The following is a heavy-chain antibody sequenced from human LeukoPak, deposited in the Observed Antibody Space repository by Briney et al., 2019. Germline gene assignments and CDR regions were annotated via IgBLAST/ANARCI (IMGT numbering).Heavy chain of an antibody. V-gene: IGHV4-38-2*02. Sequence: SETLSLTCTVSGYSLSSGYYWGWIRQPPGKGLEWIGSIYHSGSTYYNPSLKSRVTISVDTSKNQFSLKLSSVTAADTAVYYCARPIAAADAFDYWGQGTLVTVSS. J-gene: IGHJ4*02. CDR2: IYHSGST. CDR1: GYSLSSGYY. CDR3: ARPIAAADAFDY. D-gene: IGHD6-13*01.